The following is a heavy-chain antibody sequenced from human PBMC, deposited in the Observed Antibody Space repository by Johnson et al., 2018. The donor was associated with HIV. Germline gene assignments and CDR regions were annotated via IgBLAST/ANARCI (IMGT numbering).Heavy chain of an antibody. CDR3: ARGGVYKQFLAFDAFDI. CDR1: GFTFSTYA. CDR2: ISHDGSNK. D-gene: IGHD6-13*01. J-gene: IGHJ3*02. V-gene: IGHV3-30-3*01. Sequence: VQLVESGGGVVQPGTSLRLSCAASGFTFSTYAMFWVRQAPGKGLEWVADISHDGSNKYYGESVKGRFTISRDNSKNMLFLQMNSLRAEDTAVYYCARGGVYKQFLAFDAFDIWGQGTMVTVSS.